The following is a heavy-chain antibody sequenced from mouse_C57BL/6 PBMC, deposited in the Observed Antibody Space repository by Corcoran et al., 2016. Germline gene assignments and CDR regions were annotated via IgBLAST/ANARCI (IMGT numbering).Heavy chain of an antibody. D-gene: IGHD1-1*01. CDR2: INPYNGGT. J-gene: IGHJ3*01. Sequence: EVQLQQSGPVLVKPGASVKMSCKASGYTFTDYYMNWVKQSQGKSLEWIGVINPYNGGTSYNQKFKGKATFTVDKSSSTAYMELNSLTSEESSVYYCARDYGRRWALFAYWGQGTLVTVSA. CDR1: GYTFTDYY. V-gene: IGHV1-19*01. CDR3: ARDYGRRWALFAY.